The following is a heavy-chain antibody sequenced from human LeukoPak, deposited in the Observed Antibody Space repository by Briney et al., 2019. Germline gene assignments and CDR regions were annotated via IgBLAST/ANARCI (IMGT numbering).Heavy chain of an antibody. J-gene: IGHJ4*02. CDR3: ARGRLHGAYFDY. V-gene: IGHV4-34*01. CDR2: INHSGST. D-gene: IGHD3-10*01. Sequence: SWIRQPPGKGLEWIGEINHSGSTNYNPSLKSRVTISVDTSKNQFSLKLSSVTAADTAVYYCARGRLHGAYFDYWGQGTLVTVSS.